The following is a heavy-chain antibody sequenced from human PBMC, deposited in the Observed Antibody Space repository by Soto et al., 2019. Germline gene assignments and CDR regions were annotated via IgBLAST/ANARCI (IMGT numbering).Heavy chain of an antibody. Sequence: SGPTLVNPTQPLTLTCTFSGFSLSTSGMCVSWIRQPPGKALEWLALIDWDDDKYYSTSLKTRLTISRETSKNQVVLTMTNMDPVDTATYYCARMRYDSSGYTQEPFDYWGQGTLVTVSS. D-gene: IGHD3-22*01. J-gene: IGHJ4*02. CDR2: IDWDDDK. CDR1: GFSLSTSGMC. CDR3: ARMRYDSSGYTQEPFDY. V-gene: IGHV2-70*01.